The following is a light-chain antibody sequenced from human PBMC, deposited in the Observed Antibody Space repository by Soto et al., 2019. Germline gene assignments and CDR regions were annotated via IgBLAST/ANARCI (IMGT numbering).Light chain of an antibody. CDR2: GAS. J-gene: IGKJ1*01. CDR1: QSVSSSY. CDR3: QQYGTSFWT. Sequence: EIVLTQFLATLALSPGERATLSCRTSQSVSSSYLAWYQQKPGQAPRLLIYGASTRATGIPDRFSGGGSGTDFTLTISRLEPEDFAVYYCQQYGTSFWTFGQGTKV. V-gene: IGKV3-20*01.